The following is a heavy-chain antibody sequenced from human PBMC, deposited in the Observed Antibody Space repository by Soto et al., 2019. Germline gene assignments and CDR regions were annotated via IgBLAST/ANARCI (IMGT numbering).Heavy chain of an antibody. D-gene: IGHD3-22*01. Sequence: SETLSLTCTVSGGSISSGGYYWSWIRQHPGKGLEWIGYIYYSGSTYYNPSLKSRVTISVDTSKNQFSLKLSSVTAADTAVYYCARLSGVIRALYYFGYWGQGTLVTVSS. CDR3: ARLSGVIRALYYFGY. V-gene: IGHV4-31*03. CDR1: GGSISSGGYY. J-gene: IGHJ4*02. CDR2: IYYSGST.